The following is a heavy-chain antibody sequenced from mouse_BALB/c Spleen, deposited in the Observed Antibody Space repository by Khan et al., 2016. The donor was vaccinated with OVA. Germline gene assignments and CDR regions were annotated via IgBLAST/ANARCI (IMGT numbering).Heavy chain of an antibody. J-gene: IGHJ3*01. CDR3: AREGAYYRSDGWFAY. CDR1: GYTFTTYT. D-gene: IGHD2-14*01. Sequence: VNLVESGAELARPGASVKMSCKASGYTFTTYTIHWVKQRPGQGLEWIGYIIPTNDYTNYNQKFKDRATLTADKSSSTAYMQLSSLTSEDSAVYYCAREGAYYRSDGWFAYWGQGTLVTVSA. V-gene: IGHV1-4*01. CDR2: IIPTNDYT.